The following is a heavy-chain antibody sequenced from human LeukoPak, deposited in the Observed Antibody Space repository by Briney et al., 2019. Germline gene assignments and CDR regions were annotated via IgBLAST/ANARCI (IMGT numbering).Heavy chain of an antibody. J-gene: IGHJ5*02. Sequence: SETLSLTCTVSGGSISSHYWNWVRQPPGKGLEWIGNIYSSGSTDYTPSLKSRVTISLDTSKFQFSLRLNSVTAADTAVYYCARADPNASGYFYRFNWFDPWGQGTLVTVSS. V-gene: IGHV4-59*11. CDR3: ARADPNASGYFYRFNWFDP. CDR2: IYSSGST. D-gene: IGHD3-10*01. CDR1: GGSISSHY.